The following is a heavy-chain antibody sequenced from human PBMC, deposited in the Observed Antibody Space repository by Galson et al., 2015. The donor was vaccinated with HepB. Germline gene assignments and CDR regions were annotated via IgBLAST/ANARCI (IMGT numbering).Heavy chain of an antibody. CDR1: GFSLSTSGMR. Sequence: PALVKPTQTLTLTCTFSGFSLSTSGMRVSWIRQPPGKALEWLARIDWDDDKFYSTSLKTRLTISKDTSENQVVLTMTNMDPVDTATYYCARAFTTVTQKDAFDIWGQGTMVTVSS. V-gene: IGHV2-70*04. D-gene: IGHD4-17*01. CDR3: ARAFTTVTQKDAFDI. CDR2: IDWDDDK. J-gene: IGHJ3*02.